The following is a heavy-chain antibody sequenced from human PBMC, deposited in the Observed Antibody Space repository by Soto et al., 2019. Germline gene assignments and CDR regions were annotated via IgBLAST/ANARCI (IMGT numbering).Heavy chain of an antibody. CDR1: GGTFSSYA. CDR3: ASRYYDILLGDYYYYGMDV. CDR2: LIPIFGKA. V-gene: IGHV1-69*01. J-gene: IGHJ6*02. D-gene: IGHD3-9*01. Sequence: QVQLVQSGAEGKKPGSSVKVYCKASGGTFSSYAISWVRQAPGQGLECMGGLIPIFGKANYAQKFQGRVTSTAEESTRTAYMALSSLRSEDTAVYYCASRYYDILLGDYYYYGMDVWGXGTTVTVSS.